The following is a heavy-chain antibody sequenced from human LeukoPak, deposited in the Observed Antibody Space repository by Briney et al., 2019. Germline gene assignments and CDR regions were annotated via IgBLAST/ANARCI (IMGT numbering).Heavy chain of an antibody. CDR3: ARTSSYYYDSSGYSP. CDR1: GFTFSNFG. Sequence: GGSLRLSCAASGFTFSNFGMNWVRQAPGKGLEWVSSISSSSRYIYYADSVKGRFTISRDNAKNSLYLQMNSLRAEDTAVYYCARTSSYYYDSSGYSPWGQGTLVTVSS. CDR2: ISSSSRYI. V-gene: IGHV3-21*01. J-gene: IGHJ5*02. D-gene: IGHD3-22*01.